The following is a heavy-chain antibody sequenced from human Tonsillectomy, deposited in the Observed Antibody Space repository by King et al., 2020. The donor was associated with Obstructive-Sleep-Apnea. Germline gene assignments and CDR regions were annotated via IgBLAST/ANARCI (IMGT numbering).Heavy chain of an antibody. Sequence: QLQESGPGLVKPSETLSLTCTVSGGSISSYYWSWIRQPPGKGLEWIGYIYYSGSTNYNPSLKSRVTISVDTSKNQFSLKLSSVTAADTAVYSCARAPYGSGIIDWFDPWGQGTLVTVSS. CDR1: GGSISSYY. V-gene: IGHV4-59*01. CDR3: ARAPYGSGIIDWFDP. D-gene: IGHD3-10*01. J-gene: IGHJ5*02. CDR2: IYYSGST.